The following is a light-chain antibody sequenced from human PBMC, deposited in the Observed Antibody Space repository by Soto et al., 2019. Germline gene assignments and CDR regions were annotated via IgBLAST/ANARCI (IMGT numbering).Light chain of an antibody. Sequence: QSALTQPASVSGSPGQSITLSCTGTSSDVGDYNYVSWYQQHPGKAPKLMIFEVSNRPSGVSNRLSGSKSGNTASLTISGLQAEDEADYYCSSYTSSSTLGVFGTGTKLTVL. CDR2: EVS. J-gene: IGLJ1*01. V-gene: IGLV2-14*01. CDR3: SSYTSSSTLGV. CDR1: SSDVGDYNY.